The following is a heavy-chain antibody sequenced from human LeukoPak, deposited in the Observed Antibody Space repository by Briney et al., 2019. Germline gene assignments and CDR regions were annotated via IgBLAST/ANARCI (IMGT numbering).Heavy chain of an antibody. Sequence: GASVKVSCKASGYTFSAYYPHWVRQAPGQGLEWMGWIDPNSGGTKYAQNFQGRVAMTRDTSISTAYMELSSLRSADTAVYYCARIGISGSYWDFDQWGQGTLVTVSS. J-gene: IGHJ4*02. V-gene: IGHV1-2*02. CDR1: GYTFSAYY. D-gene: IGHD1-26*01. CDR2: IDPNSGGT. CDR3: ARIGISGSYWDFDQ.